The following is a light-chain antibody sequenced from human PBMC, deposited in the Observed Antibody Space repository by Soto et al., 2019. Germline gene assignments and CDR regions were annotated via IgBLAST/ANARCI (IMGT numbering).Light chain of an antibody. CDR1: SSDFGSYNR. J-gene: IGLJ1*01. V-gene: IGLV2-18*01. CDR3: SLYTSDSTYV. Sequence: QSALTQPPSVSGSPGQSVTISCTGTSSDFGSYNRVSWYQRRPGTGPKLMIYEVSNRPSGVPDRFSGSKSGNTASLTISGLQAEDEAEYYCSLYTSDSTYVFGTGTKSPS. CDR2: EVS.